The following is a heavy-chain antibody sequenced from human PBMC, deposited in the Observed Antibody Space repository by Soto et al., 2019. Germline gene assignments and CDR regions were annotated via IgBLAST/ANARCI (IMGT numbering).Heavy chain of an antibody. J-gene: IGHJ4*02. CDR1: GYTFTGYY. V-gene: IGHV1-2*02. CDR3: ARVVSSGWIGEYYFDD. D-gene: IGHD6-19*01. Sequence: ASVKVSCKASGYTFTGYYMHWVRQAPGQGLEWMGWINPNSGGTNYAQKFQGRVTMTRDTSISTAYMELSRLRSDDTAVYYCARVVSSGWIGEYYFDDWGQGTLVTVSS. CDR2: INPNSGGT.